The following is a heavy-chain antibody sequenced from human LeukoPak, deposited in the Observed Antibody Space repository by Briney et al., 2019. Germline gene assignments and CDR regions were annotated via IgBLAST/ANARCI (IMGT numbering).Heavy chain of an antibody. D-gene: IGHD1-26*01. CDR1: GFTFSNAW. J-gene: IGHJ4*02. CDR2: IKSKTDGGTT. CDR3: TTRGGSFSIFDY. Sequence: TGGSLRLSYAASGFTFSNAWMSWVRQAPGKGLEWVGRIKSKTDGGTTDYAAPVKGRFTISRDDSKNTLYLQMNSLKTEDTAVYYCTTRGGSFSIFDYWGQGTLVTVSS. V-gene: IGHV3-15*01.